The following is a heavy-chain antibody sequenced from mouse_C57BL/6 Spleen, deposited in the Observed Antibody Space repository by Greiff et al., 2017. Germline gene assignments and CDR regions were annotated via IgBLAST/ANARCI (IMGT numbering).Heavy chain of an antibody. D-gene: IGHD2-3*01. V-gene: IGHV1-55*01. CDR2: IYPGSGST. CDR3: ARSRGYYERVYAMDY. CDR1: GYTFTSYW. J-gene: IGHJ4*01. Sequence: QVQLQQPGAELVKPGASVKMSCKASGYTFTSYWITWVKQRPGQGLEWIGDIYPGSGSTNYNEKFKSKATLTVDTSSSTAYMQLSRLTSEDSAVYYCARSRGYYERVYAMDYWGQGTSVTVSS.